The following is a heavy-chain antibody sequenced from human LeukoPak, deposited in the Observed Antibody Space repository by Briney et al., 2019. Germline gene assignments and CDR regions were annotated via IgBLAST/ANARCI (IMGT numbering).Heavy chain of an antibody. Sequence: SETLSLTCAVYGGSFSGYYWSWIRQPPGKGLEWIGEINHSGSTNYNPSLKSRVTISVDTSKNQFSLKLSSVTAADTAVYYYARGPIYDYAGSGYWGQGTLVTVSS. CDR2: INHSGST. J-gene: IGHJ4*02. D-gene: IGHD3-16*01. V-gene: IGHV4-34*01. CDR1: GGSFSGYY. CDR3: ARGPIYDYAGSGY.